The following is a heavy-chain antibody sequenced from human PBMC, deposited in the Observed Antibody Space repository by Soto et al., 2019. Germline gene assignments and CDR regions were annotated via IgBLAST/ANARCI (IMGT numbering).Heavy chain of an antibody. CDR1: GFTFSSYS. CDR2: ISSSSSYI. J-gene: IGHJ6*03. Sequence: EVQLVESGGGLVKPGGSLRLSCAASGFTFSSYSMNWVRQAPGKWLEWVSSISSSSSYIYYADSVKGRFTIARDNAKNSLYLQMNSLRAEDTAVYYCARSIITIYYYYYMDVWCKGTTVTVSS. CDR3: ARSIITIYYYYYMDV. D-gene: IGHD1-20*01. V-gene: IGHV3-21*01.